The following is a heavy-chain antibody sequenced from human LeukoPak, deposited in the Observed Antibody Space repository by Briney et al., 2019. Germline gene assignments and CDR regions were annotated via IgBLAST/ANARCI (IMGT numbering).Heavy chain of an antibody. J-gene: IGHJ5*02. CDR3: ARDLFAGNFDP. CDR1: GDSVSTNRAA. D-gene: IGHD1-14*01. CDR2: TYYNSRSHN. Sequence: SQTLSLTCVISGDSVSTNRAAWSWIRQSPSRGLEWLGRTYYNSRSHNDYAVCVKSRITINPDTSKNQFSLQLSSVPPEDTAVYYCARDLFAGNFDPWGQGTLVTVSS. V-gene: IGHV6-1*01.